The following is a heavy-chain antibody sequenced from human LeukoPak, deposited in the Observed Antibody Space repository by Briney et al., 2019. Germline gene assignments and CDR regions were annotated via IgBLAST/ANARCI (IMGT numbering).Heavy chain of an antibody. CDR3: ARDLVPWSFDY. Sequence: SETLSLTCTVSGGSISSSSYYWGWIRQPPGKGLEWIGSIYYSGSTYYNPSLKSRVTISVDTSKNQFSLKLSSVTAADTAVYHCARDLVPWSFDYWGQGTLVTVSS. CDR2: IYYSGST. D-gene: IGHD3-10*01. CDR1: GGSISSSSYY. J-gene: IGHJ4*02. V-gene: IGHV4-39*07.